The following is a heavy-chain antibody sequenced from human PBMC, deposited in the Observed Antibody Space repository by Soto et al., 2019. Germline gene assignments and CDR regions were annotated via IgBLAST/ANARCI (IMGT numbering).Heavy chain of an antibody. D-gene: IGHD3-22*01. J-gene: IGHJ5*02. CDR3: ARGRRDYYDSSGYYYVSWFDP. V-gene: IGHV4-34*01. CDR2: INHSGST. CDR1: GGSFSGYY. Sequence: PSETLSLTCAVYGGSFSGYYWSWIRQPPGKGLEWIGEINHSGSTNYNPSLKSRVTISVDTSKNQFSLKLSSVTAADTAVYYCARGRRDYYDSSGYYYVSWFDPWGQGTLVTVSS.